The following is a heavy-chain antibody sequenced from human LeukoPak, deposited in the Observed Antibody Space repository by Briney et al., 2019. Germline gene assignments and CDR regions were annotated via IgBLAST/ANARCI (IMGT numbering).Heavy chain of an antibody. CDR2: ISWNSGSI. Sequence: PGGSLRLSCAASGFTFDDYAMHWVRQAPGKGLEWVSDISWNSGSICYADSVKGRFTISRDNAKNSLYLQMNSLRAEDTALYYCAKDKQWLVSENLDIWGQATMVTVSS. CDR1: GFTFDDYA. D-gene: IGHD6-19*01. J-gene: IGHJ3*02. CDR3: AKDKQWLVSENLDI. V-gene: IGHV3-9*01.